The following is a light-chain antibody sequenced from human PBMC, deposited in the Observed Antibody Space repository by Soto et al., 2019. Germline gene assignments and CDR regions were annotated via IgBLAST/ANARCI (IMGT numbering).Light chain of an antibody. CDR2: GAS. CDR3: QQYDDWLRLT. V-gene: IGKV3D-15*01. Sequence: EIVMTQSPATLSVSPGERATLSCRASQSVNIYLAWYQQNPGQAPRLLIFGASSRATGIPARFSGSGSGTEFKLTISSLQSEDFAVYFCQQYDDWLRLTFGGGTKVEIK. CDR1: QSVNIY. J-gene: IGKJ4*01.